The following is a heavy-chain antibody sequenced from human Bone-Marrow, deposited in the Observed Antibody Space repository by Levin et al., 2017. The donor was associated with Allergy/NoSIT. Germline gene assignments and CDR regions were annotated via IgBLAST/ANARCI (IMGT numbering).Heavy chain of an antibody. Sequence: SETLSLICTVSGGSVSSHYWSWIRQPPGKGLEWIGYIYYSGSTNYNPSLKSRVTISVDTSKNQFSLKLSSVTAADTAVYYCAGESYYYGMDVWGQGTTVTVSS. CDR1: GGSVSSHY. CDR3: AGESYYYGMDV. V-gene: IGHV4-59*02. CDR2: IYYSGST. J-gene: IGHJ6*02.